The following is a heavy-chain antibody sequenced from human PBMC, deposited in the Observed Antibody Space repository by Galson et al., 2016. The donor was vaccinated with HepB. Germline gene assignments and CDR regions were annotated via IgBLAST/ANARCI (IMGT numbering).Heavy chain of an antibody. V-gene: IGHV3-23*01. Sequence: SLRLSCAASGFTFINFAMAWVRQAPGKGLEWVSSISDSGSSTYYADSVKGRFTASRDNSKNTLYLQLNSLRVEDTAVYYCAKGSDNKWASVWDYWGQGTPVTVSS. CDR2: ISDSGSST. D-gene: IGHD1-26*01. CDR3: AKGSDNKWASVWDY. CDR1: GFTFINFA. J-gene: IGHJ4*02.